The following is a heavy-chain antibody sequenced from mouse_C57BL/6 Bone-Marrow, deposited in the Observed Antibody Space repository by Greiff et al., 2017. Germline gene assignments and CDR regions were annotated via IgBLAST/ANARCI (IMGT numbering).Heavy chain of an antibody. CDR3: ARESLHLYYAMDY. Sequence: QVQLQQPGAELVRPGTSVKLSCKASGYTFTSYWLHWVKQRPGQGLEWIGVIDPSDSYTNYNQKFKGKATLTVDTSSSTAYMQLSSLTSADSAVYYCARESLHLYYAMDYWGQGTSVTVSS. V-gene: IGHV1-59*01. J-gene: IGHJ4*01. CDR2: IDPSDSYT. CDR1: GYTFTSYW.